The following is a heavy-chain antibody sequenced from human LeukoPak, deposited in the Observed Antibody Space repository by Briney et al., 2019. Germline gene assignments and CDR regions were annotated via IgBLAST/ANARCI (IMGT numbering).Heavy chain of an antibody. V-gene: IGHV5-51*01. CDR1: GYSFTNYW. Sequence: GESLKISCKGSGYSFTNYWIGWVRQMPGKGLEWIGIIYLGDSDTRYSPSFQGQVTISADKSISIAYLQWSSLKASDAAMYYCARKGRYCSSTNCPFDYWGQGTLVTVSS. CDR2: IYLGDSDT. CDR3: ARKGRYCSSTNCPFDY. D-gene: IGHD2-2*01. J-gene: IGHJ4*02.